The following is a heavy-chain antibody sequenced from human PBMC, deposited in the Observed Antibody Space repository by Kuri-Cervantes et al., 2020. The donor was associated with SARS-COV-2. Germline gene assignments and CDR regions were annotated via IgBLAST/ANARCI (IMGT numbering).Heavy chain of an antibody. CDR2: IDPSDSYT. V-gene: IGHV5-10-1*01. J-gene: IGHJ4*02. CDR3: VRLFVGSMVRGPAEY. Sequence: GESLKIPCQGSGYSFKNFWISWVRQMPGKGLEWMGRIDPSDSYTHYNPSFQCHVTISADKSISTAYLQWSRLKASDTAMYYCVRLFVGSMVRGPAEYWGQGTLVTVSS. D-gene: IGHD3-10*01. CDR1: GYSFKNFW.